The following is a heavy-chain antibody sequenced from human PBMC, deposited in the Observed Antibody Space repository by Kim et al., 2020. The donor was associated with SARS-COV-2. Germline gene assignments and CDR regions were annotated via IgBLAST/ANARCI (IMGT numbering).Heavy chain of an antibody. CDR3: ARATIFGVVIIGAFDI. Sequence: SETLSLTCTVSGGSISSYYWSWIRQPPGKGLEWIWYIYYSGSTNYNPSLKSRVTISVDTSKNQFSLKLSSVTAADTAVYYCARATIFGVVIIGAFDIWGQGTMVTVSS. V-gene: IGHV4-59*13. D-gene: IGHD3-3*01. CDR2: IYYSGST. CDR1: GGSISSYY. J-gene: IGHJ3*02.